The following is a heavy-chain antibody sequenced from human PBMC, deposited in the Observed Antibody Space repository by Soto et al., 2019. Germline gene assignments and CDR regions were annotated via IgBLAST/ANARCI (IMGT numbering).Heavy chain of an antibody. J-gene: IGHJ6*02. CDR2: IYHSGST. Sequence: ASETLSLTCAVSGGSISSSNWWSWVRQPPGKGLEWIGEIYHSGSTNYNPSLKSRVTISVDKSKNQFSLKLSSVTAADTAVYYCARGMGRGYSSSWYRGGMDVWGQGTTVTVSS. CDR1: GGSISSSNW. CDR3: ARGMGRGYSSSWYRGGMDV. D-gene: IGHD6-13*01. V-gene: IGHV4-4*02.